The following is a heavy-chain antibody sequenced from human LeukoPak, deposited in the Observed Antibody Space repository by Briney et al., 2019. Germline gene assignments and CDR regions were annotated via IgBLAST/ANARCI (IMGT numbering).Heavy chain of an antibody. CDR2: IRFDTSNK. J-gene: IGHJ4*02. V-gene: IGHV3-30*04. Sequence: PGRSLRLSSSAFGFGFSSYAMHWVRKARGKGLEWVAIIRFDTSNKYYADSVKGRFTISRENSKNTLYLQMNSLGAEDTAVYYCAQVGYSNSLLDYWGQGTLVTVSS. CDR1: GFGFSSYA. CDR3: AQVGYSNSLLDY. D-gene: IGHD4-11*01.